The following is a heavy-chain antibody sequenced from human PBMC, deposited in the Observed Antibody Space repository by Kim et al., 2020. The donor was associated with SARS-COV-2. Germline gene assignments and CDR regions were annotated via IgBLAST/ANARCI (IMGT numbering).Heavy chain of an antibody. CDR2: ISWNSGTI. D-gene: IGHD6-13*01. V-gene: IGHV3-9*01. J-gene: IGHJ4*02. CDR1: GFTLDHYA. CDR3: AKGRIAAVVTALDY. Sequence: GGSLRLSCAASGFTLDHYAMHWVRQAPGKGLEWVSGISWNSGTIVYADSLKGRFTISRDNAKNSLYLQMNSLRAEDTAFYYCAKGRIAAVVTALDYWGQGTLVTASS.